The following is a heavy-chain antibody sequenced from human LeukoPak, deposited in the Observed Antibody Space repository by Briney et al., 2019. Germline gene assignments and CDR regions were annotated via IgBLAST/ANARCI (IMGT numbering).Heavy chain of an antibody. CDR2: IKQDGSEK. V-gene: IGHV3-7*01. J-gene: IGHJ4*02. D-gene: IGHD3-22*01. Sequence: GGSLRLSCAASGFIFSSYWMSWVRQVPGKGLEWVAGIKQDGSEKYYVDSVKGRFTISRDNAKNSLYLQMISLRDDDTAVYYCARDKSYDSSGYYYLFTYWGRGILVTVSS. CDR1: GFIFSSYW. CDR3: ARDKSYDSSGYYYLFTY.